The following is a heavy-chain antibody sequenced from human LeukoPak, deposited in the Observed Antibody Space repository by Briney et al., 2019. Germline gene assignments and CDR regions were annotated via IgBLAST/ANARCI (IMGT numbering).Heavy chain of an antibody. Sequence: GGSLRLSCAASGFTFSTFAMMWVRQPPGKGLEWVSSIFPSGGEIHYADSVRGRFTISRDNSKSTLSLQMNSLRAEDTAIYYCATYRQVLLPFESWGQGTLVTVSS. CDR1: GFTFSTFA. CDR2: IFPSGGEI. CDR3: ATYRQVLLPFES. J-gene: IGHJ4*02. D-gene: IGHD2-8*02. V-gene: IGHV3-23*01.